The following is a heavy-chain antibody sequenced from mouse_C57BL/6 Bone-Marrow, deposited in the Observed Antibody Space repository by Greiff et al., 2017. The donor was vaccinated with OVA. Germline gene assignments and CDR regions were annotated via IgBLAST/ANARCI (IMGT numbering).Heavy chain of an antibody. CDR3: ARTPCDDPYFDY. CDR1: GYTFTSYW. Sequence: VKLQQPGAELVRPGTSVKLSCKASGYTFTSYWMHWVKQRHGKGLEWIGVIDPSDSYTNYNQNFKGKATLTVDTSSSTAYMQLSSLTSEDSAVYDCARTPCDDPYFDYWGKGTTLTVSS. D-gene: IGHD2-3*01. CDR2: IDPSDSYT. J-gene: IGHJ2*01. V-gene: IGHV1-59*01.